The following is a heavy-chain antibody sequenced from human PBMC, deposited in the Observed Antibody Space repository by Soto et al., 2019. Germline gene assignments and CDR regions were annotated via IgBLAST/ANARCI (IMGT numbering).Heavy chain of an antibody. D-gene: IGHD3-3*01. Sequence: GGSLRLSCAASGFTFTNYWMNWVRQAPGKGLEWVANIKQDGSEKYYVDSVKGRFTISRDNGNNSLYLQMNSLRAEDTAVYYCASGSAYFGFWGGYADFWGQGTLVTVSS. CDR3: ASGSAYFGFWGGYADF. V-gene: IGHV3-7*01. CDR2: IKQDGSEK. J-gene: IGHJ4*02. CDR1: GFTFTNYW.